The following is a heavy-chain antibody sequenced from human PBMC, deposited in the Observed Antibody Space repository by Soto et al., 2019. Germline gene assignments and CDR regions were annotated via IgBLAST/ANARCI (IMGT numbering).Heavy chain of an antibody. Sequence: GXSLRLSCAASGFTFSTYAISWVVQPPGKGLEYVSAISSNGGSTYYANSVKGRFTISRDNSKNTLYLQMGSMRAEDMAVYYCARQSYSSYYFDYWGQGTLVTVSS. J-gene: IGHJ4*02. CDR3: ARQSYSSYYFDY. V-gene: IGHV3-64*01. CDR1: GFTFSTYA. CDR2: ISSNGGST. D-gene: IGHD6-13*01.